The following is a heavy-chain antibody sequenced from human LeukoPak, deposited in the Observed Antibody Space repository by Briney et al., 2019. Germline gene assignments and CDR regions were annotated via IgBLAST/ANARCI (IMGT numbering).Heavy chain of an antibody. D-gene: IGHD3-16*01. V-gene: IGHV3-66*01. CDR3: ARVRTYTNYFDY. J-gene: IGHJ4*02. CDR2: IYSGGST. Sequence: PGGSLRLSCAASGFTVSSNYMSWVRQAPGKGLEWVSVIYSGGSTYYADSVKGRFTISRGNSKNTLYLQMNSLRAEDTAVYYCARVRTYTNYFDYWGQGTLVTVSS. CDR1: GFTVSSNY.